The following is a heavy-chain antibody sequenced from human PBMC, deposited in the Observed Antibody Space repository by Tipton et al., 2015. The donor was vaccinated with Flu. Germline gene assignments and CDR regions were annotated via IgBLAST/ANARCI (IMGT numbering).Heavy chain of an antibody. D-gene: IGHD4-11*01. V-gene: IGHV4-38-2*01. CDR2: TFHSGNT. CDR3: ARRDFSNYVSDPKNWFDR. Sequence: TLSLTCGVSGDSIRSSNYYWGWIRQPPGKGLEWIGNTFHSGNTYLNPSLKSRVTISVDTSKNQFSLEMRSVTAADMAVYYCARRDFSNYVSDPKNWFDRCGQGILVTVSS. J-gene: IGHJ5*02. CDR1: GDSIRSSNYY.